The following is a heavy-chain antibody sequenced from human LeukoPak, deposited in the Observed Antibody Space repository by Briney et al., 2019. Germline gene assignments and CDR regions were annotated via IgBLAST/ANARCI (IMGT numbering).Heavy chain of an antibody. Sequence: PGGSLTLSCAVSGTTLSNYGMSWVRQAPGKGLEWVACISGSGGSTNYADSVKGRFTISRDNPKNTLFLQMNSLRAEDTAVYFCAKRGVVIRVILVGFHKEAYYFDSWGQGALVTVSS. V-gene: IGHV3-23*01. D-gene: IGHD3-22*01. J-gene: IGHJ4*02. CDR2: ISGSGGST. CDR3: AKRGVVIRVILVGFHKEAYYFDS. CDR1: GTTLSNYG.